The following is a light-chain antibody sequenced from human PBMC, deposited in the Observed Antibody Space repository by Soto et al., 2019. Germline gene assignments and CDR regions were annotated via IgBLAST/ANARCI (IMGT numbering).Light chain of an antibody. J-gene: IGLJ2*01. CDR2: EVS. Sequence: QSALTQPPSASGSPGQSVTISCTGTSSDLDFYKFVSWYQQHPGKAPKLMIYEVSKRPSGVPDRFSGSKSGNTASLTVSGLQAEDEADYYCCSYAGSNILFGGGTKLTVL. CDR1: SSDLDFYKF. CDR3: CSYAGSNIL. V-gene: IGLV2-8*01.